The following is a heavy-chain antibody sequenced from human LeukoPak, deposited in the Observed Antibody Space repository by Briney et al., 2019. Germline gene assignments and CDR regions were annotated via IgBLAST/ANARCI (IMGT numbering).Heavy chain of an antibody. CDR1: GYTFTRFY. V-gene: IGHV1-46*01. CDR2: INPSGGST. Sequence: ASVKVSCKASGYTFTRFYIHWVRQAPGQGLEWMGIINPSGGSTTYTQKFQGRLTMTRDTSTSTVYMEVNSLRSEDTAVYYCARNYDFWSGSYTGYYGMDVWGPGTTVTVSS. CDR3: ARNYDFWSGSYTGYYGMDV. J-gene: IGHJ6*02. D-gene: IGHD3-3*01.